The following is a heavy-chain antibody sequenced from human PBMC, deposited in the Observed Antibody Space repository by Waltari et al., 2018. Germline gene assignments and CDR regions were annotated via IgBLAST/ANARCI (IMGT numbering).Heavy chain of an antibody. CDR3: TRGGRDSSWYWRD. J-gene: IGHJ4*02. V-gene: IGHV3-7*01. D-gene: IGHD6-13*01. CDR1: GLSFSNYW. CDR2: IKQDGSEK. Sequence: EVQLVESGGGLAQPGGSLRLSCAASGLSFSNYWMTWVRQASGKGLEWGAKIKQDGSEKYYMDSVKGRFTISRDNAKNSLYLQMNNLRVEDTAVYYCTRGGRDSSWYWRDWGQGTLVTVSS.